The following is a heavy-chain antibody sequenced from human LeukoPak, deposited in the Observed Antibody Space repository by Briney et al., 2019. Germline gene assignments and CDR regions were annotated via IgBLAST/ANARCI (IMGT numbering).Heavy chain of an antibody. Sequence: ASVKVSCKASGYTFTSYAMHWVRQAPGQRLEWMGWINAGNGNTKYSQKFQGRVIITRDTSASTAYMELSSLRSEDTAVYYCARGGIVGATTVGYWGQGTLVTVSS. CDR1: GYTFTSYA. J-gene: IGHJ4*02. CDR2: INAGNGNT. V-gene: IGHV1-3*01. D-gene: IGHD1-26*01. CDR3: ARGGIVGATTVGY.